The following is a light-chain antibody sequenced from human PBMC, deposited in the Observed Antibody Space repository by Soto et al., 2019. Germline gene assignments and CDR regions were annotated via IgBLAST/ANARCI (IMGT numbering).Light chain of an antibody. J-gene: IGKJ4*01. CDR3: QQAHSFPPT. CDR2: AAS. Sequence: DIQMTQSPSSVSASVGDRVTITCRASQDISSWLAWYQQKPGKAPKLLIYAASTLESAVPSRFSGSGSWADFTLTISSLQPEDFATYYCQQAHSFPPTFGGGTKVEIK. CDR1: QDISSW. V-gene: IGKV1-12*01.